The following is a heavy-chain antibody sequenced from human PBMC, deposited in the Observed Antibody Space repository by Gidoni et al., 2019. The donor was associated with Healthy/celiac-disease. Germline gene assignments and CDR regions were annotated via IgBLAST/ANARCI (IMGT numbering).Heavy chain of an antibody. Sequence: EVQLVESGGGLVKPGGSLRPSCAASGFTFRNPWMSWVRQAPGKGLEWVGRIKSKTDGGTTDYAAPVKGRFTISRDDSKNTLYLQMNSLKTEDTAVYYCTTEMTTVTTSYFDYWGQGTLVTVSS. J-gene: IGHJ4*02. CDR2: IKSKTDGGTT. CDR1: GFTFRNPW. CDR3: TTEMTTVTTSYFDY. D-gene: IGHD4-17*01. V-gene: IGHV3-15*01.